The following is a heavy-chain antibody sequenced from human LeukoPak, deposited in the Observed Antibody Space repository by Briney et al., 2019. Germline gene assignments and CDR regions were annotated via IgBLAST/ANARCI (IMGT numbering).Heavy chain of an antibody. D-gene: IGHD2-15*01. Sequence: GGSLRLSCAASGFTFSSYSMNWVRQTPGRGLEWVSSISSSSNYIYYVDSVKGRFTISRDNAKNSLFLQMNSLRAEDTAVYFCARSKPWGYCSGGSCYPTYYYYYYMDVWGKGTTVTVSS. CDR2: ISSSSNYI. V-gene: IGHV3-21*01. J-gene: IGHJ6*03. CDR1: GFTFSSYS. CDR3: ARSKPWGYCSGGSCYPTYYYYYYMDV.